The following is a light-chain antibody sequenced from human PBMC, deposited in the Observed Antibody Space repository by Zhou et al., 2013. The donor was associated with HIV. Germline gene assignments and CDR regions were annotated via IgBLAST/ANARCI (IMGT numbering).Light chain of an antibody. J-gene: IGKJ1*01. CDR1: QSISSSS. Sequence: EIVLTQSPGTLSLSPGERATLSCRASQSISSSSLAWYQQKSGQAPRLLIYGASSRATGIPDRFSGSGSGTDFTLTISRLEPEDFAVYYCQHYGSSLWTFGQGTKVEIK. CDR2: GAS. V-gene: IGKV3-20*01. CDR3: QHYGSSLWT.